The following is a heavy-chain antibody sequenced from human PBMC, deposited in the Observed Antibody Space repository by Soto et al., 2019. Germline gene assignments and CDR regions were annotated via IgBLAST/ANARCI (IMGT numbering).Heavy chain of an antibody. J-gene: IGHJ6*02. D-gene: IGHD3-10*01. Sequence: PGGSLRLSCAASGFTFSSYAMSWVRQAPGKGLEWVSAISGSGGSTYYADSVKGRFTISRDNSKNTLYLQMNSLRAEDTAVYYCAKADSTYGSGSYYHNYYYGMDAWGQGTTVTVSS. CDR2: ISGSGGST. CDR3: AKADSTYGSGSYYHNYYYGMDA. CDR1: GFTFSSYA. V-gene: IGHV3-23*01.